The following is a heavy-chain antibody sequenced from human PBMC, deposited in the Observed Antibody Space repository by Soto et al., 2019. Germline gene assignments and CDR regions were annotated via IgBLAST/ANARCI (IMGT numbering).Heavy chain of an antibody. CDR1: GYTFTGYY. CDR2: INPNSGGT. J-gene: IGHJ4*02. CDR3: ARESNDIVVVPASRWGDFDY. Sequence: QVQLVQSGAEVKKPGASVKVSCKASGYTFTGYYMHWVRQAPGQGLEWMGWINPNSGGTNYAQKFQGWVTMTRDTSISTAYMELGRLRSDDTAVYYCARESNDIVVVPASRWGDFDYWGQGTLVTVSS. V-gene: IGHV1-2*04. D-gene: IGHD2-2*01.